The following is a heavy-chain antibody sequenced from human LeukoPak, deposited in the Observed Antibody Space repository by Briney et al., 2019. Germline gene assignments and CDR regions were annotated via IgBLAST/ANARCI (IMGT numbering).Heavy chain of an antibody. CDR1: GFTFSSYG. CDR2: ISVSGGST. J-gene: IGHJ4*02. D-gene: IGHD3-10*01. CDR3: AKAPTYYYGSGSYSVLDY. Sequence: PGGSLRLSCAASGFTFSSYGMSWVRQAPGKGLEWVSAISVSGGSTYYADSVKGRFTISRDNSKNTLYLQMNILRAEDTAVYYCAKAPTYYYGSGSYSVLDYWGQGTLVTVSS. V-gene: IGHV3-23*01.